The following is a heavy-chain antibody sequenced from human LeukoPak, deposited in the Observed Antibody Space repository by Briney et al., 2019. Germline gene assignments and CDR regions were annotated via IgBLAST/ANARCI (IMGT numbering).Heavy chain of an antibody. V-gene: IGHV3-23*01. CDR2: ISGSGGST. Sequence: PGGSLRLSCAASGFTFSSYGMSWVRQAPGKGLEWVSAISGSGGSTYYADSVKGRFTISRDNSKNTLYLQMNSLRAEDTAVYYCAKEIGFGELKNIMDVWGKGTTVTISS. CDR1: GFTFSSYG. J-gene: IGHJ6*03. D-gene: IGHD3-10*01. CDR3: AKEIGFGELKNIMDV.